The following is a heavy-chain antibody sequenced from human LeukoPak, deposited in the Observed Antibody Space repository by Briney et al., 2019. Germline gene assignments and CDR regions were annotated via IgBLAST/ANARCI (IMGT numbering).Heavy chain of an antibody. J-gene: IGHJ6*02. CDR2: INPSGGST. D-gene: IGHD4-23*01. V-gene: IGHV1-46*01. CDR1: GYTFTSYY. CDR3: ARDVAVSTVVKPWYYGMDV. Sequence: GASVKVSCKASGYTFTSYYMHWVRQAPGQGLEWMGIINPSGGSTSYAQKFQGRVTMTRDTSTSTVYMELSSLRSEDTAVYYCARDVAVSTVVKPWYYGMDVWGQGTTVTVSS.